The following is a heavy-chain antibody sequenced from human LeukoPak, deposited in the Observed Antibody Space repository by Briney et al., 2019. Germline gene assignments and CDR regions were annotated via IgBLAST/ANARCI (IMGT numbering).Heavy chain of an antibody. CDR2: ISGSGVNT. CDR1: GFTFGTYA. Sequence: GGSLRLSCAASGFTFGTYAMSWVRQAPGKGLEWVSAISGSGVNTYYADSVKGRFTISRDNSKNTLYVQMNSLRVEDTAVYYCAKDGGSYPHYFDYWGQGTLVTVSS. CDR3: AKDGGSYPHYFDY. D-gene: IGHD1-26*01. J-gene: IGHJ4*02. V-gene: IGHV3-23*01.